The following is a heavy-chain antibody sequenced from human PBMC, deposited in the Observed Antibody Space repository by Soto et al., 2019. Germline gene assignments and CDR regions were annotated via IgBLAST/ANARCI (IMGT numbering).Heavy chain of an antibody. Sequence: QLQLQESGSGPVKPSQTLSLTCAVSGGSISSGGYSWSWIRQPPGKVLEWIGYIYHSGSIYYNPSLKRRRTISVDRAKNQFSLKLSSVTAADTAVYYCARDPIVWGQGTLVTVSS. CDR1: GGSISSGGYS. V-gene: IGHV4-30-2*01. D-gene: IGHD2-15*01. J-gene: IGHJ4*02. CDR3: ARDPIV. CDR2: IYHSGSI.